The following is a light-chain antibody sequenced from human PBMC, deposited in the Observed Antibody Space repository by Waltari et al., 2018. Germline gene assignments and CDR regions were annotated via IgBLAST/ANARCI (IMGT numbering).Light chain of an antibody. CDR1: SNDVGVYNY. CDR3: SSYTNTNTLV. CDR2: DVS. Sequence: QSALTQPASVSGSPGQSITISCTGTSNDVGVYNYVSWYQHLPGKAPKLIIYDVSRWPSGVSNRCSGSKSGNTASLTISGLQAEDEAYYYCSSYTNTNTLVFGGGTKVTVL. J-gene: IGLJ2*01. V-gene: IGLV2-14*03.